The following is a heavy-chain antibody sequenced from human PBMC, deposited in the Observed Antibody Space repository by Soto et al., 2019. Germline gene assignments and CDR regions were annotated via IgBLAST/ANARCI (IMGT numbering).Heavy chain of an antibody. CDR3: ARGPKVGDYYYYNAMDV. CDR1: GYSFTSYW. V-gene: IGHV5-10-1*01. J-gene: IGHJ6*02. Sequence: GESLKISCKGSGYSFTSYWISWVRQMPGKGLEWMGRIDPSDSYTNYSPSFQGHVTISADKSISTAYLQWSSLKASDTAMYYCARGPKVGDYYYYNAMDVWGQGTTVTVSS. CDR2: IDPSDSYT.